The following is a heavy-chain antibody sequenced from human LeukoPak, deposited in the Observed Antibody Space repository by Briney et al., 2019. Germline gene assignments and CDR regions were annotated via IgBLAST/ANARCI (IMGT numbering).Heavy chain of an antibody. V-gene: IGHV4-4*07. Sequence: SETLSLTCTVSGGSISSYYWSWIRQPAGKGLEWIGRIYTSGSTNYNPSLKSRVTMSVDTSKNQLSLKLSSVTAADTAVYYCAREQPIGIVGAIHQGFDYWGQGTLVTVSS. J-gene: IGHJ4*02. D-gene: IGHD1-26*01. CDR3: AREQPIGIVGAIHQGFDY. CDR2: IYTSGST. CDR1: GGSISSYY.